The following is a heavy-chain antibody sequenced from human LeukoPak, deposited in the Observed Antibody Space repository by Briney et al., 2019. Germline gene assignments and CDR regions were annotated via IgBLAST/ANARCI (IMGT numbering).Heavy chain of an antibody. CDR1: GYTFTGYY. Sequence: ASVKVSCKASGYTFTGYYMHWVRQAPGQGLEWMGWINPNSGGTNYAQKFQGRVTMTRDTSISTAYMELSRLRSDDTAVYYCARVESYYYYCMDVWGKGTTVTVSS. CDR3: ARVESYYYYCMDV. CDR2: INPNSGGT. D-gene: IGHD5-24*01. J-gene: IGHJ6*03. V-gene: IGHV1-2*02.